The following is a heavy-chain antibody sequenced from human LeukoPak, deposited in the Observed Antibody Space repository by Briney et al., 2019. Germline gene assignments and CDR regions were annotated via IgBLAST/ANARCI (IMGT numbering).Heavy chain of an antibody. J-gene: IGHJ6*03. CDR1: GYSINTGFY. Sequence: SETLSLTCGVSGYSINTGFYWGWIRQPPGKGLQWIGSISHGGRTYCNPSLKSPVTISLDTSRNHFSLKLSSVTAADTAVYYCARDPYSGAYGNTYYYYMDVWGKGTTVTISS. V-gene: IGHV4-38-2*02. CDR3: ARDPYSGAYGNTYYYYMDV. D-gene: IGHD1-26*01. CDR2: ISHGGRT.